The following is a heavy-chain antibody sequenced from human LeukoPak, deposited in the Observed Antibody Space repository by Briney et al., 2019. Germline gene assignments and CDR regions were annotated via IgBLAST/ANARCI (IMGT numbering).Heavy chain of an antibody. CDR2: GNGNT. J-gene: IGHJ6*02. Sequence: GNGNTKYSQKFQGRVTITRDTSASTAYMELSSLRSEDTAVYYCARDLRGTRTYYYYYGMDVWGQGTTVTVSS. CDR3: ARDLRGTRTYYYYYGMDV. V-gene: IGHV1-3*01. D-gene: IGHD2-2*01.